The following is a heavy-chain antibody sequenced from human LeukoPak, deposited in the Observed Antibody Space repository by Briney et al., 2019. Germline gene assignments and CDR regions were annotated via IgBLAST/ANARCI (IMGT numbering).Heavy chain of an antibody. Sequence: PGGSLRLSCAASGFTFSSYAMSWVRQAPGKGLEWVSAISGSGGSTYYADSVKGRFTISRDNSKNSLYLQMNSLRAEDTAVYYCAKKGVSPSYYFDYWGQGTLVTVSS. D-gene: IGHD3-10*01. CDR1: GFTFSSYA. CDR3: AKKGVSPSYYFDY. V-gene: IGHV3-23*01. J-gene: IGHJ4*02. CDR2: ISGSGGST.